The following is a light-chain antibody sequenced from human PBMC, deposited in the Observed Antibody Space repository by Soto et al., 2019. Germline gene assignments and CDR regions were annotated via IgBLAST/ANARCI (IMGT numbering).Light chain of an antibody. CDR1: QSVSDS. CDR2: AAS. J-gene: IGKJ2*01. Sequence: DIQMTQSPSSLSASVGDRVTITCRANQSVSDSLNWYQQKPGKVPKLLIYAASSLRSGVPSRISGSGSGTDFTLTISSLQPEDFATYYCQQSYSTPWVTFGQGTKLEIK. V-gene: IGKV1-39*01. CDR3: QQSYSTPWVT.